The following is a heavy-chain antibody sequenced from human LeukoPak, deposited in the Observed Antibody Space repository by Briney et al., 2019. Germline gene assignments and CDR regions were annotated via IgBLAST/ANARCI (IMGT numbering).Heavy chain of an antibody. CDR1: GYTFTSYG. D-gene: IGHD6-13*01. Sequence: ASGKVSCKASGYTFTSYGISWVRQAPGQGLEWMGWISAYNGNTNYVQKLQGRVTMTTDTSTSTAYMELRSLRSDDTAVYYCARGLYAGSWTDYWGQGTLVTVSS. J-gene: IGHJ4*02. CDR2: ISAYNGNT. V-gene: IGHV1-18*01. CDR3: ARGLYAGSWTDY.